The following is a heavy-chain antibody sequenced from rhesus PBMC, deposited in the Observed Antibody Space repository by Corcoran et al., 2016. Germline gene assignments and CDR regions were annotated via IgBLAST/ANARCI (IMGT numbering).Heavy chain of an antibody. J-gene: IGHJ4*01. Sequence: QVTLKESGPALVKPTQNLTLPCTFSGFSISTSGTGVGWLRQPPGEALEWLASIYWNDNEYYTTSLKSRLTISKDTSRNQVILTMTNMDPVDTATYHCSRIVGGSWTDYFDYWGQGVLVTVSS. CDR2: IYWNDNE. V-gene: IGHV2-95*01. CDR3: SRIVGGSWTDYFDY. D-gene: IGHD6-25*01. CDR1: GFSISTSGTG.